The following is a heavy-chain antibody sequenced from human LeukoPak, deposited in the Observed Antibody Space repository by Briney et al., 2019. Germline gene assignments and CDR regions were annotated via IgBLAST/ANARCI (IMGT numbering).Heavy chain of an antibody. Sequence: SVKVSCKASGGTFSSYAISWVRQAPGQGLEWMGGIIPIFGTANYAQKFQGRVTITTDESTSTAYMELSSLRSEDTAVYYCARGRPGARDYDFWSGYSPEPPKYYFDYWGQGTLVTVSS. D-gene: IGHD3-3*01. CDR2: IIPIFGTA. V-gene: IGHV1-69*05. CDR3: ARGRPGARDYDFWSGYSPEPPKYYFDY. CDR1: GGTFSSYA. J-gene: IGHJ4*02.